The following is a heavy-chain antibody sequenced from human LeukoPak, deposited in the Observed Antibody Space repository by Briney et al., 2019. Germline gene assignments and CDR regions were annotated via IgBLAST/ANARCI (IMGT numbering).Heavy chain of an antibody. CDR3: ARTRPENYGSGSYYMV. V-gene: IGHV1-2*02. Sequence: ASVKVSCKASGYTFTGYYMHWVRQAPGQGLEWMGWINPNSGGTNYAQKFQGRVTMTRDTSISTAYMELSRLRSDDTAVYYCARTRPENYGSGSYYMVWGQGTLVTVSS. CDR1: GYTFTGYY. D-gene: IGHD3-10*01. CDR2: INPNSGGT. J-gene: IGHJ4*02.